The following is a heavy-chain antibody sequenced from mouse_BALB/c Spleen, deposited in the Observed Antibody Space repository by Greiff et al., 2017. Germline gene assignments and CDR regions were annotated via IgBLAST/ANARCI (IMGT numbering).Heavy chain of an antibody. CDR2: IWAGGST. CDR3: AREPYDGYYDY. Sequence: VQGVESGPGLVAPSQSLSITCTVSGFSLTSYGVHWVRQPPGKGLEWLGVIWAGGSTNYNSALMSRLSISKDNSKSQVFLKMNSLQTDDTAMYYCAREPYDGYYDYWGQGTTLTVSS. D-gene: IGHD2-3*01. CDR1: GFSLTSYG. V-gene: IGHV2-9*02. J-gene: IGHJ2*01.